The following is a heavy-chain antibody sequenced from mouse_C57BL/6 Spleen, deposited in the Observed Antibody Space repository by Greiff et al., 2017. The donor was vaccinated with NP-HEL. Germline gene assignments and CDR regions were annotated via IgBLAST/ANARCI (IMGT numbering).Heavy chain of an antibody. CDR2: IDPETGGT. V-gene: IGHV1-15*01. CDR3: TRRGDGSYYFDY. D-gene: IGHD1-1*01. CDR1: GYTFTDYE. J-gene: IGHJ2*01. Sequence: VKLQESGAELVRPGASVTLSCKASGYTFTDYEMHWVKQTPVHGLEWIGAIDPETGGTAYNQKFKGKAILTADKSSSTAYMELRSRTSEDSAVYYCTRRGDGSYYFDYWGQGTTLTVSS.